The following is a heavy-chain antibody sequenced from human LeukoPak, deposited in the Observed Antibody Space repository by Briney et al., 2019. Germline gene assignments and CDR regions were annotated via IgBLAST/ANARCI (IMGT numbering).Heavy chain of an antibody. V-gene: IGHV3-53*01. Sequence: PGGSLRLSCAASGFAVSSNYMNWVRQAPGKGLKWVSIIYGGGGTYYANSVRGRFTISRDNSKNTLYLQMNSLRDEDTAVYYCARGGYYYDSSGYYHDAFDIWGQGTMVTVSS. CDR1: GFAVSSNY. CDR2: IYGGGGT. J-gene: IGHJ3*02. D-gene: IGHD3-22*01. CDR3: ARGGYYYDSSGYYHDAFDI.